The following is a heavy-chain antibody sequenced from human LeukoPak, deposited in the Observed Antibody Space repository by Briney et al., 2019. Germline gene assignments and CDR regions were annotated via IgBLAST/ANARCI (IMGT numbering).Heavy chain of an antibody. CDR2: IQYDGSNK. Sequence: PGGSLRLSCAASGFTFSTYGMHGVRQAPGKGLGWVAFIQYDGSNKYYADSVKSRFTISRDNSKNTLYLQMNSLRAEDTAVYYCAKDRSSYYYYYYMDVWGKGTTVTVSS. CDR3: AKDRSSYYYYYYMDV. J-gene: IGHJ6*03. V-gene: IGHV3-30*02. CDR1: GFTFSTYG.